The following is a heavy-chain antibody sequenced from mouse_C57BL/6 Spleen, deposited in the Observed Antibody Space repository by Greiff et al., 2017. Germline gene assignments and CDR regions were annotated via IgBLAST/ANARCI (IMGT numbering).Heavy chain of an antibody. CDR1: GYTFTGHT. J-gene: IGHJ4*01. Sequence: QVQLQQSVAELVKPGASVKISCKASGYTFTGHTIHWMKQRPEQGLEWIGYIYPRDGSTKYNEKFKGKATLTADKSSSTAYMQLNSLTSEDSAVYFGARDDGNYWVYAMDYWGQGTSVTVSA. CDR2: IYPRDGST. CDR3: ARDDGNYWVYAMDY. D-gene: IGHD2-3*01. V-gene: IGHV1-78*01.